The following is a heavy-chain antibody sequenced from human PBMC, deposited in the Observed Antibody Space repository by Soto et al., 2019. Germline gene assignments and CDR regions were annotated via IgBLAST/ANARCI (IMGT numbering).Heavy chain of an antibody. D-gene: IGHD1-7*01. J-gene: IGHJ3*02. CDR1: GGSISSGDYY. CDR2: IYYSGST. Sequence: QVQLQESGPGLVKPSQTLSLTCTVSGGSISSGDYYWGWIRQPPGKGLEWIGYIYYSGSTYYNPALNGRVTISLDTSKNQFSLKLSSVTAADTAVYYCARVLTGTTLSAFDIWGQGTMVTVSS. V-gene: IGHV4-30-4*01. CDR3: ARVLTGTTLSAFDI.